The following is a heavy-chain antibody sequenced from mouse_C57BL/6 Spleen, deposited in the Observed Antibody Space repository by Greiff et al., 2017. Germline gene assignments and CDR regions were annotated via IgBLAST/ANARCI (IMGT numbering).Heavy chain of an antibody. J-gene: IGHJ2*01. V-gene: IGHV1-82*01. Sequence: VQLQQSGPELVKPGASVKISCKASGYAFSSSWMNWVKQRPGKGLEWIGRIYPGDGDTNYNGKFKGKATLTADNSSSTAYMQLSSLTSEDSAVYFCARAEDCYLDYWGQGTTLTVSS. CDR3: ARAEDCYLDY. CDR2: IYPGDGDT. CDR1: GYAFSSSW.